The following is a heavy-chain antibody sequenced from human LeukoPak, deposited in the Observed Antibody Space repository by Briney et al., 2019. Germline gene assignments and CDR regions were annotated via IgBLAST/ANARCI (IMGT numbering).Heavy chain of an antibody. D-gene: IGHD3-16*01. V-gene: IGHV4-30-4*08. CDR2: IYYSGST. CDR1: GGSISSGDYY. J-gene: IGHJ3*02. Sequence: PSETLSLTCTVSGGSISSGDYYWSWIRQPPGKGLEWIGYIYYSGSTYYNPSLKSRVTISVDTSKNQFSLKLSSVTAADTAVYYCAREWVYDGSADIWGQGTMVTVSS. CDR3: AREWVYDGSADI.